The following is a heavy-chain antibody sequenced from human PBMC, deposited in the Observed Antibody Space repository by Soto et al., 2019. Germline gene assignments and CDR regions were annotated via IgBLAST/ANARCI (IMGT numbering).Heavy chain of an antibody. Sequence: SETRCLTCTVSGCSISSGDYYWCWIRQPPGKGLEWIGYIYYSGSTYYNPPLKSRVTISVDTSKNQFSLKLSSVTAADTAVYYCARYCISTSCYTRAFDYWGQGTLVTVS. J-gene: IGHJ4*02. D-gene: IGHD2-2*02. CDR3: ARYCISTSCYTRAFDY. CDR2: IYYSGST. CDR1: GCSISSGDYY. V-gene: IGHV4-30-4*01.